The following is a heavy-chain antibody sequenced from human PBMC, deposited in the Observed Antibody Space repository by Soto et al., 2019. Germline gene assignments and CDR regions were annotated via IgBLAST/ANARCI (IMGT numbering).Heavy chain of an antibody. Sequence: EVQLVESGGGLVQPGGSLRLSCAASGFTFSSYAMHWVRQAPGKGLEYVSAISSNGGGTYYAYSVKGRFTISRDNSKNPLYLQMGSLRAEDMAVYYCGRQMGHYDYVWGSYAFDIWGQGRMVTVSS. D-gene: IGHD3-16*01. CDR2: ISSNGGGT. CDR3: GRQMGHYDYVWGSYAFDI. CDR1: GFTFSSYA. V-gene: IGHV3-64*01. J-gene: IGHJ3*02.